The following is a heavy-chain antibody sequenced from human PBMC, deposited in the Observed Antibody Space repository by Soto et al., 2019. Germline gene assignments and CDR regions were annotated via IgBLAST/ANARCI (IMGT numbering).Heavy chain of an antibody. CDR1: GYPVTAYY. CDR3: ARGGGVGVAGSAAFDM. Sequence: QLHLVQSGAVVKKPGASVTVSCSASGYPVTAYYMHWVRQAPGRGLEWMGGINPATGAAKYTQTFQGRVTMTGDTSPSTVFMELSGRTSEDAAVFYCARGGGVGVAGSAAFDMWGQGTLVTVSS. V-gene: IGHV1-2*02. D-gene: IGHD3-3*01. CDR2: INPATGAA. J-gene: IGHJ3*02.